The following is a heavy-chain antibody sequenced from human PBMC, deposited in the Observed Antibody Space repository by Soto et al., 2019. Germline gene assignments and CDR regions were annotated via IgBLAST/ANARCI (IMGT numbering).Heavy chain of an antibody. CDR1: GGSVSSGSYY. D-gene: IGHD3-9*01. CDR2: IYYSGST. Sequence: SETLSLTCTVSGGSVSSGSYYWSWIRQPPGKGLEWIGYIYYSGSTNYNPSLKSRVTISVDTSKNQFSLKLSSVTAADTAVYYCASGAGRYFDWLLYGANWFDPWGQGTLVTVSS. V-gene: IGHV4-61*01. J-gene: IGHJ5*02. CDR3: ASGAGRYFDWLLYGANWFDP.